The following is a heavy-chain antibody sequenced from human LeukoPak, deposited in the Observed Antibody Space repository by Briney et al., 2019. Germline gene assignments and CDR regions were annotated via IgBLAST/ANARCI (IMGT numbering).Heavy chain of an antibody. Sequence: ASVKVSCKASGYTFSSYYMHWVRQAPGQGLEWMGILNPGRGNTGYAQKFQGRVTMTRDTSTSTVYMELSSLRSEDTAVYYCARLGYYDSSGQFNYGMDVWGQGTTVTVSS. CDR2: LNPGRGNT. CDR1: GYTFSSYY. V-gene: IGHV1-46*01. CDR3: ARLGYYDSSGQFNYGMDV. J-gene: IGHJ6*02. D-gene: IGHD3-22*01.